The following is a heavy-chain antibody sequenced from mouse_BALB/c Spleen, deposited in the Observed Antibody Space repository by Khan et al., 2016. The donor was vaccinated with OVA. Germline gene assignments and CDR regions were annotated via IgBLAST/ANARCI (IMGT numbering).Heavy chain of an antibody. D-gene: IGHD2-10*01. J-gene: IGHJ4*01. CDR1: GYTFTNYG. Sequence: QVQLKQSGPELKKPGETVKISCKASGYTFTNYGMNWVMQAPGKGLKWMGWINTYTGEPTYADDFKGRFAFSLETSASTAYLQINNLKNEDTATYFCARPPYFSYVMGYWGQGTSVTVSS. CDR3: ARPPYFSYVMGY. V-gene: IGHV9-3-1*01. CDR2: INTYTGEP.